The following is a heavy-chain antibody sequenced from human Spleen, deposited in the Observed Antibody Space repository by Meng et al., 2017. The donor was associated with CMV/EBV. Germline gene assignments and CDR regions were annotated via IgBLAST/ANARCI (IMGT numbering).Heavy chain of an antibody. D-gene: IGHD2-2*01. V-gene: IGHV3-21*01. Sequence: FNFSSYSMNWVRQAPGKGLEWVSSISSSSSYIYYADSVKGRFTISRDNAKNSLYLQMNSLRAEDTAVYYCARFKDIVVVPAAQYYFDYWGQGTLVTVSS. CDR2: ISSSSSYI. J-gene: IGHJ4*02. CDR3: ARFKDIVVVPAAQYYFDY. CDR1: FNFSSYS.